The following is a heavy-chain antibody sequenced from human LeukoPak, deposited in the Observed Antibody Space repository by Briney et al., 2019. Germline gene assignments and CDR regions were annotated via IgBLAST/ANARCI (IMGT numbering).Heavy chain of an antibody. V-gene: IGHV1-2*02. CDR1: GYTFTGYY. CDR3: ATLTGVATIRYYYYGMDV. Sequence: KVSCKASGYTFTGYYMHWVRQAPGQGLEWMGWINPNSGGTNYAQKFQGRVTMTRDTSISTAYMELSRLRSDDTAVYYCATLTGVATIRYYYYGMDVWGQGTTVTVSS. J-gene: IGHJ6*02. D-gene: IGHD5-12*01. CDR2: INPNSGGT.